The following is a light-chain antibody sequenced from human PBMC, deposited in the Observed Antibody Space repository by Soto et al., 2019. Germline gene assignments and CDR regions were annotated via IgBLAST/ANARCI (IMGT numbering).Light chain of an antibody. Sequence: DVVMTQSPLALPVTLGQPASISCRSSHSLVYSDGYTYLTWFQQRPGQSPRRLIYKVSSRDSGVTDRFSSSGSGTDFTLKISRVEAEDVGVYYCVHSVQWPWTFGQGTTVEIK. CDR2: KVS. V-gene: IGKV2-30*01. CDR1: HSLVYSDGYTY. J-gene: IGKJ1*01. CDR3: VHSVQWPWT.